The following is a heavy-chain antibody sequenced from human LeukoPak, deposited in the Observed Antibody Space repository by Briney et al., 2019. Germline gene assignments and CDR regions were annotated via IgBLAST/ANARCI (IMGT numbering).Heavy chain of an antibody. V-gene: IGHV1-69*13. Sequence: SVTVSCKASGGTFSSYAISWVRQAPGQGLEWMGVIIPIFGTANYAQKFQGRVTITADESTSTAYMELSSLRSEDTAVYYCARVPQDYDSSGYFTLFYWGQGTLVTVSS. D-gene: IGHD3-22*01. CDR3: ARVPQDYDSSGYFTLFY. CDR2: IIPIFGTA. J-gene: IGHJ4*02. CDR1: GGTFSSYA.